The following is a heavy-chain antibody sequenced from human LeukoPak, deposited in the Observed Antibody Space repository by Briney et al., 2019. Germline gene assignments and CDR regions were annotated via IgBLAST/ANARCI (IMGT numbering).Heavy chain of an antibody. J-gene: IGHJ6*02. Sequence: GGSLRLSCVVSEFTFGNYAMHWVRQAPGKGLEWVAVISYDGSNKYYADSVKGRFTISRDNSKNTLYLQMNSLRAEDTAVYYCAKDLCSSCSHPGGYYYYGMDVWGQGTTVTVSS. CDR2: ISYDGSNK. V-gene: IGHV3-30-3*01. D-gene: IGHD6-13*01. CDR3: AKDLCSSCSHPGGYYYYGMDV. CDR1: EFTFGNYA.